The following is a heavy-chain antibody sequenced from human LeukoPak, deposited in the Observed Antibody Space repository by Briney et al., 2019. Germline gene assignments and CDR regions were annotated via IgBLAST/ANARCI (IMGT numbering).Heavy chain of an antibody. D-gene: IGHD3-10*01. Sequence: GGSLRLSCAASGFTFSGSAMHWVRQASGKGLEWVGRIRSKANSYATAYAASVKGRFTISRDDSKNTAYLQMNSLKTEDTAVYYCTRQVTMVRGVPYPYYYMDVWGKGTTVTVSS. J-gene: IGHJ6*03. CDR1: GFTFSGSA. CDR3: TRQVTMVRGVPYPYYYMDV. CDR2: IRSKANSYAT. V-gene: IGHV3-73*01.